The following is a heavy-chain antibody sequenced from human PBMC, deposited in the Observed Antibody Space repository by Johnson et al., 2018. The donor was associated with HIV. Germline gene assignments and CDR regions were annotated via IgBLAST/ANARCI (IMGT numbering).Heavy chain of an antibody. J-gene: IGHJ3*02. D-gene: IGHD6-13*01. CDR1: GFTVSSNY. Sequence: VQLEESGGGLIQPGGSLRLSCAVSGFTVSSNYMSWVRQAPGKGLEWVSSICGSDGATYYAVSVKGRFTISTDNSNNTLYLQMNSLRAEDTAVYYCARLRAGGIGAFDIWGQGTMVTVSS. CDR2: ICGSDGAT. CDR3: ARLRAGGIGAFDI. V-gene: IGHV3-53*01.